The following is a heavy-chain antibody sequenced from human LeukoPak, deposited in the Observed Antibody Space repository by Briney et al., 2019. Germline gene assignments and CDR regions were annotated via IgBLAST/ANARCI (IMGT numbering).Heavy chain of an antibody. V-gene: IGHV1-2*02. Sequence: VASVKVSCKASGYTFTGYYMHWVRQAPGQGLEWMGWINPNSGGTNYAQKFQGRVTMTRDTSISTAYMELSRRRSDDTAVYYCARGRGPYYCVTDVWGQGTTVTVSS. J-gene: IGHJ6*02. CDR3: ARGRGPYYCVTDV. CDR2: INPNSGGT. D-gene: IGHD3-10*01. CDR1: GYTFTGYY.